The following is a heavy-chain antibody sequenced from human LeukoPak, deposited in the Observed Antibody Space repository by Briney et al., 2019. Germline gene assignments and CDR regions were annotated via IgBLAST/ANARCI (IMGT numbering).Heavy chain of an antibody. V-gene: IGHV3-20*04. Sequence: TGGSLRLSCAASGFTFDDYGMSWVRQAPGKGLEWVSGINGNGGSTGYADSVKGRFTISRDNAKNSLYLQMNSLRAEDTALYYCARRVYDSSGYYSAAFDIWGQGTMVTVSS. CDR2: INGNGGST. D-gene: IGHD3-22*01. J-gene: IGHJ3*02. CDR3: ARRVYDSSGYYSAAFDI. CDR1: GFTFDDYG.